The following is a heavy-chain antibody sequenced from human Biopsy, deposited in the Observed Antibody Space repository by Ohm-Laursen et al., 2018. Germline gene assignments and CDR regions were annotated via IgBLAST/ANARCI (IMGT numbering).Heavy chain of an antibody. V-gene: IGHV4-34*08. CDR1: GRTFSDYR. D-gene: IGHD2-15*01. J-gene: IGHJ4*02. Sequence: SQTLSLTCVVFGRTFSDYRWTWIRQPPGKGLEWIGQINQSGSTNYNPSLKSRVSISADASKYEFSLRLTSVTAADTAVYLCGNEVHGRDYWGLGAQVTVS. CDR3: GNEVHGRDY. CDR2: INQSGST.